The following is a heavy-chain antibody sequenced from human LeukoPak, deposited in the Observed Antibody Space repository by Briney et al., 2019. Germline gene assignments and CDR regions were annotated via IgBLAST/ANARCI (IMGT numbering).Heavy chain of an antibody. J-gene: IGHJ4*02. CDR3: ARHGGAYSFDY. CDR1: GGSISSYY. V-gene: IGHV4-59*01. Sequence: PSETLSLTCTVSGGSISSYYWSWIRQPPGKGLEWIACISYSGSTKYNPSLKSRVTISVDTSKSQLSLKLSSVTAADTAVYYCARHGGAYSFDYWGQGTLVTVSS. D-gene: IGHD2-21*01. CDR2: ISYSGST.